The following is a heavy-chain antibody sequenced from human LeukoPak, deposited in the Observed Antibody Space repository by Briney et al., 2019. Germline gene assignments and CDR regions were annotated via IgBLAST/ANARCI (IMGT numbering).Heavy chain of an antibody. CDR1: GGSISSYY. Sequence: PSETVSLTCTVSGGSISSYYWSWIRQPPGKGLEWIGYIYYSGSTNYNPSLKSRVTISVDTSMNQFSLMLSSVTAADTAVYYCAGSIAAAGTGGMDVWGKGTTVTVSS. J-gene: IGHJ6*04. D-gene: IGHD6-13*01. CDR3: AGSIAAAGTGGMDV. V-gene: IGHV4-59*01. CDR2: IYYSGST.